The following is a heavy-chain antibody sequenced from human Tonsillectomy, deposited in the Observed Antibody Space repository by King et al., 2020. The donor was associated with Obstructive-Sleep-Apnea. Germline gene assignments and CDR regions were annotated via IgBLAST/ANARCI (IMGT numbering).Heavy chain of an antibody. CDR3: ARREQYYYYGMDV. CDR1: GGSFSGYY. V-gene: IGHV4-34*01. CDR2: INHSGST. J-gene: IGHJ6*02. Sequence: VQLQQWGAGLLKPSETLSLTCAVYGGSFSGYYWSWIRQPPGKGLEWIGEINHSGSTNYNPSLKSRVTISVDTSKNQFSLKLSSVTAADTAVYYCARREQYYYYGMDVWGQGTTVTVSS. D-gene: IGHD1/OR15-1a*01.